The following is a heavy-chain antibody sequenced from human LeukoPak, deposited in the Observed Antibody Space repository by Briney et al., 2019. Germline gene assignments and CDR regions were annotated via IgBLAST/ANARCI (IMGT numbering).Heavy chain of an antibody. CDR1: GYSFTNYW. CDR3: ARHKGVTGSRLNYFYYGMDV. Sequence: GESLKISCKGSGYSFTNYWIGWVRQMPGKGSEWMGIIYPSDSDTRYSPAFQGQVTISADKSISTTYLQWSSLQASDTAMYYCARHKGVTGSRLNYFYYGMDVWGQGTTVTVSS. CDR2: IYPSDSDT. V-gene: IGHV5-51*01. J-gene: IGHJ6*01. D-gene: IGHD2-21*02.